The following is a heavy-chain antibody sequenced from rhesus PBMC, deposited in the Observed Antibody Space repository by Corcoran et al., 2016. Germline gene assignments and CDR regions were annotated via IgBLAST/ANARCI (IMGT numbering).Heavy chain of an antibody. CDR1: GGSISSSNW. D-gene: IGHD3-9*01. V-gene: IGHV4-93*02. Sequence: QVQLQESGPAVVKPSETLSLTCAVSGGSISSSNWWSWIRQSPGKGLEWIGVNYGSGGSTEYNPSLKSRVTISIDTSTNQFSLKLSSVTAADTAVYYCARLNYGWYFDLWGPGTPITISS. CDR3: ARLNYGWYFDL. J-gene: IGHJ2*01. CDR2: NYGSGGST.